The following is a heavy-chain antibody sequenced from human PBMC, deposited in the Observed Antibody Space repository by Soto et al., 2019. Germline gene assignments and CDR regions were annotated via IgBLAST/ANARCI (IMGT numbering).Heavy chain of an antibody. V-gene: IGHV4-31*03. CDR3: AKATATLRSRNCDY. J-gene: IGHJ4*02. Sequence: PSETLSLTCSVSGGSIGTVGHYCTWIRQPPGKGLEWIGSIYHTGSTYYSKSLRSRLTMSVDTSKRQFSLSLCSMTAADTAVYYCAKATATLRSRNCDYWGQGSLDTVSS. CDR1: GGSIGTVGHY. CDR2: IYHTGST. D-gene: IGHD1-1*01.